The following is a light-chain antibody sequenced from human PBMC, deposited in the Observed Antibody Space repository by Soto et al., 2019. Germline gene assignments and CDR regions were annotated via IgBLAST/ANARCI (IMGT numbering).Light chain of an antibody. CDR1: FSNIGSNA. CDR3: ATWDDSLSGWV. V-gene: IGLV1-44*01. J-gene: IGLJ3*02. Sequence: SVLTQPPSASGTPGQRVTISCSGSFSNIGSNAVNWYQQLPGTAPKLLIYSNNQRPSGVPDRFSGSKSGTSASLAISGLQSEDEADYYCATWDDSLSGWVFGGGTKVTVL. CDR2: SNN.